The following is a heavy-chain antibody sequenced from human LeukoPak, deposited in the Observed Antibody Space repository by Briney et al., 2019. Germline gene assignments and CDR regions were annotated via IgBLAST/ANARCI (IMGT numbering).Heavy chain of an antibody. CDR2: ISGSGSNT. CDR3: AKDLRGYNRPIDH. J-gene: IGHJ4*02. CDR1: GFTFSSHA. D-gene: IGHD5-24*01. V-gene: IGHV3-23*01. Sequence: PGGSLRPSCAASGFTFSSHAMNWVRQAPGRGLEWVSTISGSGSNTYYADSVKGRFTISRDNSKSTLYLQVNSLRVEDTALYYCAKDLRGYNRPIDHWGQGTLVTVSS.